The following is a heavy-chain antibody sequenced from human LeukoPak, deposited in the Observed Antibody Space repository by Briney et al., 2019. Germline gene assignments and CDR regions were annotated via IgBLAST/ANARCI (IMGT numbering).Heavy chain of an antibody. Sequence: PGGSLRLSCAASGFTFSSYEMNWVRQAPGKGLEWVSYISSSGSTIYYADSVKGRFTISRDNAKNSLYLRMSSLRAEDTAVYYCARDGYYYDSSGEMGDYWGQGTLVTVSS. V-gene: IGHV3-48*03. CDR1: GFTFSSYE. D-gene: IGHD3-22*01. CDR3: ARDGYYYDSSGEMGDY. CDR2: ISSSGSTI. J-gene: IGHJ4*02.